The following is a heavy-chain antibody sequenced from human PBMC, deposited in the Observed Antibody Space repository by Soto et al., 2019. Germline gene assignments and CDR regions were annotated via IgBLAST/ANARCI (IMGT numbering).Heavy chain of an antibody. CDR1: GFTVSSNY. D-gene: IGHD3-10*01. CDR3: STMVRGVPYYYYGMDV. CDR2: IYSGGST. J-gene: IGHJ6*02. V-gene: IGHV3-53*02. Sequence: EVQLVETGGGLIQPGGSLRLSCAASGFTVSSNYMSWVRQAPGKGLEWVSVIYSGGSTYYADSVKGRFTISRDNSKNTLYLQMNSLRAEDTAVYYCSTMVRGVPYYYYGMDVWGQGTTVTVSS.